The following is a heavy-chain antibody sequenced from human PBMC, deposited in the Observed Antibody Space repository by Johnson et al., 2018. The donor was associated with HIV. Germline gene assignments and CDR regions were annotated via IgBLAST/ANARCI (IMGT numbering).Heavy chain of an antibody. CDR1: GFTLSSYD. Sequence: VQLVESGGSVVRPGGSLRLSCAASGFTLSSYDMHWVRQATGKGLEWVSAIGTAGDTYYPGSVKGRFTISRENAKNSLYLQMNSLRAEDTAVYYCARYREMPAWRDAFDIWGQGTMVTVSS. D-gene: IGHD1-14*01. CDR3: ARYREMPAWRDAFDI. CDR2: IGTAGDT. V-gene: IGHV3-13*01. J-gene: IGHJ3*02.